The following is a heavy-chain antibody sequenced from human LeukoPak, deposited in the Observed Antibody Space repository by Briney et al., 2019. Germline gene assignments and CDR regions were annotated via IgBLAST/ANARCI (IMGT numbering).Heavy chain of an antibody. J-gene: IGHJ4*02. CDR3: APDLRGSAWSLDD. CDR1: GFTFSNYA. D-gene: IGHD6-13*01. V-gene: IGHV3-23*01. Sequence: PGGSLRLSCAASGFTFSNYAMGWIRQAPERGLEWVSLISGSGGGTYFADSVKGRFTISRDNSKNTLYLQMDGLRAEDTAKYYCAPDLRGSAWSLDDWGQGTLVTVSS. CDR2: ISGSGGGT.